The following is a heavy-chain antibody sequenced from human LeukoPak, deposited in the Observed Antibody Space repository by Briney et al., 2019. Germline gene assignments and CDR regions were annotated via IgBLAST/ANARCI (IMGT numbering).Heavy chain of an antibody. Sequence: SETLSLTCAVSGYSISSGYFWGWVRQPPGKGLEWIGTMYHSGSSYHNPSLKSRVTISVDTSKNQFSLKFSSVTAADTAVYYCARHGFWSGYNYVLDYWGQGTLVTVSS. D-gene: IGHD3-3*01. CDR3: ARHGFWSGYNYVLDY. J-gene: IGHJ4*02. V-gene: IGHV4-38-2*01. CDR1: GYSISSGYF. CDR2: MYHSGSS.